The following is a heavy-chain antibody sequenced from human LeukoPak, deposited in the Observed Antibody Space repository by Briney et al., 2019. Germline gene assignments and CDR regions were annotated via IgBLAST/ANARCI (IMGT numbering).Heavy chain of an antibody. D-gene: IGHD2/OR15-2a*01. CDR2: IRSKTYGGTT. J-gene: IGHJ4*02. CDR1: GFSFGDYA. CDR3: TTPEENSTANFDY. V-gene: IGHV3-49*04. Sequence: GGSLRLSCTASGFSFGDYAMIWVRQAPGKGLEWVGFIRSKTYGGTTEYAASVKGRFTISRDDSKSIAYLQMNSLKTEDTAVYYCTTPEENSTANFDYWGQGTLVTVSS.